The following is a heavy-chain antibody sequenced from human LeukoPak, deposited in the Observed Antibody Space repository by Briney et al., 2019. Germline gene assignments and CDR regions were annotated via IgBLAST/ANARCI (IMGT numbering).Heavy chain of an antibody. CDR1: GYTFTSYA. CDR2: INTNTGNP. Sequence: ASVKDSCKASGYTFTSYAMNWVRQAPGQGLEWMGWINTNTGNPTYAQGFTGRFVFSLDTSVSTAYLQISSLKAEDTAVYYCAREDIVVVPAARYYYYYYGMDVWGQGTTVTVSS. CDR3: AREDIVVVPAARYYYYYYGMDV. J-gene: IGHJ6*02. V-gene: IGHV7-4-1*02. D-gene: IGHD2-2*01.